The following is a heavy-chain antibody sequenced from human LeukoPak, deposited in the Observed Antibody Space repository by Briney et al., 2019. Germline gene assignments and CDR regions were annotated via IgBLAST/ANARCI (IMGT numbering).Heavy chain of an antibody. CDR1: GYTFTSYD. CDR3: AADPAGFGAFDI. Sequence: ASVKVSCKASGYTFTSYDINWVRQATGQGLEWMGWMNPNSGNTDYAQKFQERVTITRDMSTSTAYMELNSLTSEDTAIYYCAADPAGFGAFDIWGHGTIVTVSS. V-gene: IGHV1-8*01. CDR2: MNPNSGNT. J-gene: IGHJ3*02. D-gene: IGHD3-16*01.